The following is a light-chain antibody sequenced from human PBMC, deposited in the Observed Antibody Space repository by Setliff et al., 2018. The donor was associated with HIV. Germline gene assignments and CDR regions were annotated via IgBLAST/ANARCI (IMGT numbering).Light chain of an antibody. Sequence: QSVLTQPPSASGTPGQRVTISCSGSSSHIGSNYVYWYQQLPGTAPKLLIYRNNQRPSGVPDRFSGSKSGTSASLAISGLRSEDEADYYCAAWDDSLSSFYVFGTGTKVTVL. V-gene: IGLV1-47*01. CDR3: AAWDDSLSSFYV. J-gene: IGLJ1*01. CDR2: RNN. CDR1: SSHIGSNY.